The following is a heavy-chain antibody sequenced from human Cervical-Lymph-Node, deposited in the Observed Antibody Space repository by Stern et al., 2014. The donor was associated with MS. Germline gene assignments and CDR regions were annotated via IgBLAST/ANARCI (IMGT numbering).Heavy chain of an antibody. V-gene: IGHV4-30-2*01. CDR1: GDSISRGGYF. J-gene: IGHJ5*02. CDR2: IYHTGSP. Sequence: VQLVESGSGLVKPSQTLSLTCTVSGDSISRGGYFWNWIRQPPGKGLEWIGYIYHTGSPYYSPSLQSRVTILLDWSKNPFSLRLTSVTAADTAFYFCAGEPYANNWLDPWGQGILVTVAS. D-gene: IGHD4-17*01. CDR3: AGEPYANNWLDP.